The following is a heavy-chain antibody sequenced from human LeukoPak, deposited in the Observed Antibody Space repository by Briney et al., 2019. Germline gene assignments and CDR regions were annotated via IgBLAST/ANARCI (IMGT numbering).Heavy chain of an antibody. CDR1: GFTFSSYV. J-gene: IGHJ6*02. CDR2: ISYDGSNK. CDR3: AKEQQYYYYGMDV. Sequence: PGRSLRLSCAASGFTFSSYVMHWVRQAPGKGLEWVAVISYDGSNKYYADSVKGRFTISRDNSKNTLYLQMNSLRAEDTAVYYCAKEQQYYYYGMDVWGQGTTVPVSS. V-gene: IGHV3-30*18. D-gene: IGHD5-18*01.